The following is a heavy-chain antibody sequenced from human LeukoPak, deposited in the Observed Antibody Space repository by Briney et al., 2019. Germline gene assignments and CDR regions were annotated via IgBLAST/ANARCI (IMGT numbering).Heavy chain of an antibody. CDR3: ASQTELRNAFDT. V-gene: IGHV4-59*01. CDR1: GGSISSYY. D-gene: IGHD1-26*01. J-gene: IGHJ3*02. CDR2: IYYSGST. Sequence: PSETLSLTCTVSGGSISSYYWSWIRQPPGKGLEWIGYIYYSGSTNYNPSLKSRVTISVDTSKNQFSLKLSSVTAADTAVYYCASQTELRNAFDTWGQGTMVTVSS.